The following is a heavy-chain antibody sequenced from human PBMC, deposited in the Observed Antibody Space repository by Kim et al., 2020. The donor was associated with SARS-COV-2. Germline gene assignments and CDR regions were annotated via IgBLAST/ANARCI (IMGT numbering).Heavy chain of an antibody. J-gene: IGHJ1*01. Sequence: SVKGRFTISRDNSKNTRYLQMNSLRAEDTAVYYCALISSGYYPRFEYFQHWGQGTLVTVSS. D-gene: IGHD3-22*01. V-gene: IGHV3-23*01. CDR3: ALISSGYYPRFEYFQH.